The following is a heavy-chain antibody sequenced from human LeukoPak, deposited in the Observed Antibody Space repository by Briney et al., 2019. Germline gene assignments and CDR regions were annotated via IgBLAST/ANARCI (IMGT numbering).Heavy chain of an antibody. Sequence: SVKVSCKASGGTFSSYAISCAPQAPRHGLESLGRIIPIFGTANYAQKFQGRVTITTDESTSTAYMELSSLRSEDTAVYYCAREYYYDSSGYYYVIDYWGPGTLVTVSS. V-gene: IGHV1-69*05. CDR3: AREYYYDSSGYYYVIDY. CDR2: IIPIFGTA. D-gene: IGHD3-22*01. CDR1: GGTFSSYA. J-gene: IGHJ4*02.